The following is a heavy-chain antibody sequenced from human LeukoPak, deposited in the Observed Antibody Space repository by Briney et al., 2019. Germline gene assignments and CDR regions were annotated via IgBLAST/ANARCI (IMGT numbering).Heavy chain of an antibody. CDR1: GGSISSYY. CDR3: ARHIFPEGSPFDS. Sequence: NTSETLSLTCTVSGGSISSYYWSWIRQPPGKGLEWIGYIYYSGSTNYNPSLKSRLTISLDTSKNHFSLTLTSVTAADTALYYCARHIFPEGSPFDSWGPGTLVTVSS. CDR2: IYYSGST. D-gene: IGHD3-3*02. J-gene: IGHJ4*02. V-gene: IGHV4-59*08.